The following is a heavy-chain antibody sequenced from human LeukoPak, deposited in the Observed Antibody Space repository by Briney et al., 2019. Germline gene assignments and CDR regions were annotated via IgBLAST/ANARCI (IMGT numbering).Heavy chain of an antibody. V-gene: IGHV3-30*18. CDR1: GFTFSSYG. J-gene: IGHJ4*02. CDR3: AKERLSTTAFDY. CDR2: ISYDGSNK. D-gene: IGHD3-16*02. Sequence: PGGSLRLSCAASGFTFSSYGMHWVRQAPGKGLEWVAVISYDGSNKYYADSVKGRFTISRDNSKNTLYLQMNSLRAEDTAIYYCAKERLSTTAFDYWAREPWSPSPQ.